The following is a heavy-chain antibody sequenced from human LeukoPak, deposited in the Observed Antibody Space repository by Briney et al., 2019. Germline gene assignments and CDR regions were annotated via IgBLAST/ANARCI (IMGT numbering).Heavy chain of an antibody. V-gene: IGHV3-23*01. CDR3: ASPGYDILTPLDY. Sequence: GESLKISCKASGYDFTIYWIGWVRQAPGKGLEWVSAISGSGGSTYYADSVKGRFTISRDNSKNTLYLQMNSLRAEDTAVYYCASPGYDILTPLDYWGQGTLVTVSS. CDR1: GYDFTIYW. CDR2: ISGSGGST. J-gene: IGHJ4*02. D-gene: IGHD3-9*01.